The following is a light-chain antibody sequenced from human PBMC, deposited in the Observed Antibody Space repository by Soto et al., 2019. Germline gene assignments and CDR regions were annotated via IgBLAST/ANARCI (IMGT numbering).Light chain of an antibody. J-gene: IGKJ1*01. V-gene: IGKV3-15*01. Sequence: EIVMTHSPGTLSVSPGERATLSCRASQSVSGNLAWYQQKPGQAPRLLIYGASARATGLPARFSGSGSGTEFTLTISSLQSEDFAVYYCQQYNKWTPTFGQGPKV. CDR1: QSVSGN. CDR3: QQYNKWTPT. CDR2: GAS.